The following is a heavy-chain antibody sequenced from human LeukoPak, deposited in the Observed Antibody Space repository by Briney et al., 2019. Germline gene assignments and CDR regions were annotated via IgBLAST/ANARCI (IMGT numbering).Heavy chain of an antibody. D-gene: IGHD3-22*01. V-gene: IGHV4-61*02. J-gene: IGHJ3*02. Sequence: SETLSLTCTVSGGSISSGSYYWSWIRQPAGKGLEWIGRIYTSGSTNYNPSLKSRVTISVDTSKNQFSLELSSVTAADTAVYYCASISTLIYDSSVGAFDIWGQGTMVTVSS. CDR2: IYTSGST. CDR3: ASISTLIYDSSVGAFDI. CDR1: GGSISSGSYY.